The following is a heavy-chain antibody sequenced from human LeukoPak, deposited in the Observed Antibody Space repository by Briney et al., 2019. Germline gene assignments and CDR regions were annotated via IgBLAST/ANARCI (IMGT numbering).Heavy chain of an antibody. CDR3: ARAENLGYCSSTSCSDFDY. CDR2: ISSSSSTI. Sequence: GGSLRLSCAASGFTFSDYYMSWIRQAPGKGLEWVSYISSSSSTIYYADSVKGRFTISRDNAKNSLYLQMNSLRAEDTAVYYCARAENLGYCSSTSCSDFDYWGQGTLVTVSS. J-gene: IGHJ4*02. D-gene: IGHD2-2*01. CDR1: GFTFSDYY. V-gene: IGHV3-11*04.